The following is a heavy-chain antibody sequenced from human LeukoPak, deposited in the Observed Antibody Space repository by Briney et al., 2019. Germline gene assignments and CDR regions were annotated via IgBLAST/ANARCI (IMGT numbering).Heavy chain of an antibody. J-gene: IGHJ4*02. D-gene: IGHD1-26*01. Sequence: PSGTLSPTCGVSGGSITTTNYWSWVRQSPGRGLEWIGEISLSGYTGFNPSLRGRVTMSLDESKNHLSLTLTSVTAADTAIYYCSRESGPYSPFGHWGQGILATVTT. CDR1: GGSITTTNY. V-gene: IGHV4-4*02. CDR3: SRESGPYSPFGH. CDR2: ISLSGYT.